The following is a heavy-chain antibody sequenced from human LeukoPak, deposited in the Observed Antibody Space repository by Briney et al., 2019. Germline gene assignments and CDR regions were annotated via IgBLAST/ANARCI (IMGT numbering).Heavy chain of an antibody. J-gene: IGHJ4*02. D-gene: IGHD3-10*01. CDR2: INQDGNEQ. CDR3: ARDYGSGTYYNTAY. Sequence: GGSLRLSCAASGFTLSSYWMGWIRQAPGKGLEWVANINQDGNEQYYVDSVKGRFTISRDNAKNSLYLQMNSLRAEDTAVYYCARDYGSGTYYNTAYWGQGTLVTVSS. CDR1: GFTLSSYW. V-gene: IGHV3-7*01.